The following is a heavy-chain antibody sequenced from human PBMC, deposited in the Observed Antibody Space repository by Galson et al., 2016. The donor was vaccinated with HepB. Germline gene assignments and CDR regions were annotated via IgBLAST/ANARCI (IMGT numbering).Heavy chain of an antibody. CDR3: ARDRLGPYGLDV. J-gene: IGHJ6*02. Sequence: SVKVSCKASGYTFTNYYMHWVRQAPGQGLDWMGIINPSGDSARYAQKFQGRVTMTRDTSTSTAYMELSSLRSEDTAVYFLARDRLGPYGLDVWGQGTPVTVSS. V-gene: IGHV1-46*01. D-gene: IGHD7-27*01. CDR1: GYTFTNYY. CDR2: INPSGDSA.